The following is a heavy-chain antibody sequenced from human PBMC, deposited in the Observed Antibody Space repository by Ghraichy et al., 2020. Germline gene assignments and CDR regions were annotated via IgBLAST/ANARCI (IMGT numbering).Heavy chain of an antibody. CDR2: ISYDGSNK. Sequence: GESLKISCAASGFTFSSYAMHWVRQAPGKGLEWVAVISYDGSNKYYADSVKGRFTISRDNSKNTLYLQMNSLRAEDTAVYYCARGPSGAARSGGPDDYWGQGTLVTVSS. V-gene: IGHV3-30*04. D-gene: IGHD6-6*01. J-gene: IGHJ4*02. CDR1: GFTFSSYA. CDR3: ARGPSGAARSGGPDDY.